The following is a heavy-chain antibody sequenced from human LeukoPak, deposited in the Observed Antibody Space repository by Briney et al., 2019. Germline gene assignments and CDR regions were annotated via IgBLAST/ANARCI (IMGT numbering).Heavy chain of an antibody. D-gene: IGHD6-13*01. CDR3: ASPQNQQLVDDDAFDI. CDR1: GYTFTGYY. Sequence: ASVKVSFKASGYTFTGYYMHWVRQAPGQGLEWMGWINPNSGGTNYAQKFQGRVTMTRDTSISTAYMELSRLRSGDTAVYYCASPQNQQLVDDDAFDIWGQGTMVTVSS. CDR2: INPNSGGT. V-gene: IGHV1-2*02. J-gene: IGHJ3*02.